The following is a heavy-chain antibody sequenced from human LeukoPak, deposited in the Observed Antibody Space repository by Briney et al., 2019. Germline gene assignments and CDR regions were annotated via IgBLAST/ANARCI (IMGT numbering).Heavy chain of an antibody. J-gene: IGHJ4*02. V-gene: IGHV3-33*01. CDR1: GFTFSSYG. D-gene: IGHD7-27*01. CDR3: ARDAELGIFDY. CDR2: IWYDGSNK. Sequence: PGRSLRLSCAASGFTFSSYGMHWVRQAPGKGLEWVAVIWYDGSNKYYADSVKGRFTTSRDNSKNTLYLQMNSLRAEDTAVYYCARDAELGIFDYWGQGTLVTVSS.